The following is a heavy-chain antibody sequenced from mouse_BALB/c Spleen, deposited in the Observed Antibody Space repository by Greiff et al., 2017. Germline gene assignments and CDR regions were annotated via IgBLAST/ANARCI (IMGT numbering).Heavy chain of an antibody. J-gene: IGHJ2*01. CDR1: GYTFSSYW. CDR2: ILPGSGST. CDR3: ARRDYRYYFDY. D-gene: IGHD2-14*01. Sequence: QVQLQQSGAELMKPGASVKISCKATGYTFSSYWIEWVKQRPGHGLEWIGEILPGSGSTNYNEKFKGKATFTADTSSNTAYMQLSSLTSEDSAVYYCARRDYRYYFDYWGQGTTLTVSS. V-gene: IGHV1-9*01.